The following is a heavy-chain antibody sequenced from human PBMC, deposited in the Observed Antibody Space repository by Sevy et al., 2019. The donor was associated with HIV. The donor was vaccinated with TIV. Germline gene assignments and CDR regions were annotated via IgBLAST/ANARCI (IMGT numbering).Heavy chain of an antibody. CDR1: GGTFSSYA. V-gene: IGHV1-69*13. CDR3: ARAGGDDSSGYYYGLAAFDI. CDR2: IIPIFGTA. J-gene: IGHJ3*02. Sequence: ASVKVSCKASGGTFSSYAISWVRQAPGQGLEWMGGIIPIFGTANYAQKFQGRVTITADESTSTAYMGLSSLRSEDTAVYYCARAGGDDSSGYYYGLAAFDIWGQGTMVTVSS. D-gene: IGHD3-22*01.